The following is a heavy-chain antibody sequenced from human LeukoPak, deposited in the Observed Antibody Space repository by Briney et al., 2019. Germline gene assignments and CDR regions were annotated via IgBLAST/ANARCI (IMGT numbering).Heavy chain of an antibody. V-gene: IGHV3-7*01. D-gene: IGHD6-13*01. CDR2: IKQDGSEK. J-gene: IGHJ4*02. CDR1: GFTFSSYW. CDR3: ARGGYSSSWHLFDY. Sequence: GGSLRLSCAASGFTFSSYWMSWVRQAPGKGREWVANIKQDGSEKYYVDSVKGRFTISRDNAKNSLYLQMNSLRAEDTAVYYCARGGYSSSWHLFDYWGQGTLVTVSS.